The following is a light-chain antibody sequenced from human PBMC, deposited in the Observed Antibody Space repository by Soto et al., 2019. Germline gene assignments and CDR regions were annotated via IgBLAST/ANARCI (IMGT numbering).Light chain of an antibody. J-gene: IGLJ1*01. CDR3: QVWDSSSDPFYV. CDR1: NIGSKS. CDR2: YDS. V-gene: IGLV3-21*04. Sequence: SYELTQPPSVSVAPGKPARITCGGNNIGSKSVHWYQQKPGQAPVLVIYYDSDRPSGIPERFSGSNSGNTATLTISRVEAGDEADYYCQVWDSSSDPFYVFGTGTKLTVL.